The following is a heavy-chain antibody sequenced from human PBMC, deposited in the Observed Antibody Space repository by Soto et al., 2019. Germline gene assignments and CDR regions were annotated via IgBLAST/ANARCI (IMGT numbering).Heavy chain of an antibody. CDR2: IYYSGST. D-gene: IGHD4-17*01. V-gene: IGHV4-30-4*01. Sequence: SETLSLTCTVSGGSISSGYYYWSWISQPPGKGLEWIGYIYYSGSTYYNPSLKSRVTISVDTSKNQFSLKLSSVTAADTAVYYCARVGYGDYSYYWGQGTLVTVSS. J-gene: IGHJ4*02. CDR1: GGSISSGYYY. CDR3: ARVGYGDYSYY.